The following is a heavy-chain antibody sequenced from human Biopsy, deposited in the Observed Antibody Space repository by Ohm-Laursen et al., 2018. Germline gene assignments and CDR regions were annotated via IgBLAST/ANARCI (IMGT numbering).Heavy chain of an antibody. J-gene: IGHJ5*02. CDR2: IIPILGTA. CDR1: GGTFQKYG. CDR3: ARDTLMAQHLVPGENWFDP. Sequence: SSVKVSCKASGGTFQKYGVTWVRQAPGQGLEWMGGIIPILGTAQYARKLRGRVTITADKPTSTAYMELTSLTSDDTAVYYCARDTLMAQHLVPGENWFDPWGQGTLVTVSS. D-gene: IGHD3-10*01. V-gene: IGHV1-69*06.